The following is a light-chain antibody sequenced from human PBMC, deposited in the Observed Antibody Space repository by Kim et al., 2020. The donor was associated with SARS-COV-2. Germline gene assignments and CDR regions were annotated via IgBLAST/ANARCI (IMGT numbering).Light chain of an antibody. J-gene: IGKJ4*01. V-gene: IGKV3-15*01. CDR3: QQYENWPLT. Sequence: VSPGERATVSCSASQSVSSHLAWYQQKAGQAPRLLIYDASTRATGIPARFSGSGSATEFTLTISSLQSEDFAIYYCQQYENWPLTFGGGTKVDIK. CDR2: DAS. CDR1: QSVSSH.